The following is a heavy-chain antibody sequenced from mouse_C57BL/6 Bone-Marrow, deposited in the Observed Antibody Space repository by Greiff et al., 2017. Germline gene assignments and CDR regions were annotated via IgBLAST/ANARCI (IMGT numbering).Heavy chain of an antibody. J-gene: IGHJ4*01. CDR2: IHPSDSDT. V-gene: IGHV1-74*01. Sequence: QVQLQQPGAELVKPGASVKVSCKASGYTFTSYWMHWVKQRPGQGLEWIGRIHPSDSDTNYNQKFKGKATLTVDKSSSTAYMQLSSLTSEDSAVYDCEIRGIPVVATDYAMDCGGQGSSVTVSS. CDR1: GYTFTSYW. CDR3: EIRGIPVVATDYAMDC. D-gene: IGHD1-1*02.